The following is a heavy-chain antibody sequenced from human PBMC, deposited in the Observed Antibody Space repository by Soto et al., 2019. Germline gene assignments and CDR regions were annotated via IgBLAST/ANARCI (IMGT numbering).Heavy chain of an antibody. J-gene: IGHJ6*02. Sequence: SVKVSCKASGCTFSSYAVTWVRQAPGQGLEWMGGSIPIFGTTNYAQKFQGRVTITADKYTSTAYMELSSLRSEDSAVYYCARGGSSYDGRPDRTYSAYVMDVWGQGTTVTVSS. CDR3: ARGGSSYDGRPDRTYSAYVMDV. CDR2: SIPIFGTT. V-gene: IGHV1-69*06. CDR1: GCTFSSYA. D-gene: IGHD5-18*01.